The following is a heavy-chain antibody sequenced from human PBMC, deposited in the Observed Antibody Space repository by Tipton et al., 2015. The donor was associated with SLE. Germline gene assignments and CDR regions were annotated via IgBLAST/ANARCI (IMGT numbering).Heavy chain of an antibody. CDR3: SRALTEQLALY. CDR1: GFTFSNYN. V-gene: IGHV3-21*01. CDR2: ISSSSSYV. Sequence: SLRLSCAASGFTFSNYNMNWVRQTPGKGLEWVSSISSSSSYVYYADSMKGRFTISRDNAKNSLYLQVNSLRAEDTAVYYCSRALTEQLALYWGHGTLVTVSS. J-gene: IGHJ4*01. D-gene: IGHD6-6*01.